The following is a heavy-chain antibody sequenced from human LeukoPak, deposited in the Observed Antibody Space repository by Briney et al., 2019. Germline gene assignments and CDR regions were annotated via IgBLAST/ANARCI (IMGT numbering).Heavy chain of an antibody. Sequence: ASVKVSCKASGYTFTGYYMHWVRQAPGQGLEWMGWINPDSGGTNYAQKFQGRVTMTRDTSISTAYMELSRLRSDDTAVYYCARDTALLWFGEPAPPTWGQGTLVTVSS. CDR2: INPDSGGT. V-gene: IGHV1-2*02. J-gene: IGHJ5*02. CDR1: GYTFTGYY. D-gene: IGHD3-10*01. CDR3: ARDTALLWFGEPAPPT.